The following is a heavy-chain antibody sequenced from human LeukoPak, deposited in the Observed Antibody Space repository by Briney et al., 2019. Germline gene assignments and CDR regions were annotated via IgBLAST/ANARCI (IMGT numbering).Heavy chain of an antibody. V-gene: IGHV4-59*08. J-gene: IGHJ3*02. Sequence: SETLSLTCTVSGGSINSYYWSWIRQPPEKGLEWIAYIYYSGSTYYNPSLKSRVTISVDTSKNQFSLKLSSVTAADTAVYYCARGPGENDAFDIGGRETMDTVPS. CDR3: ARGPGENDAFDI. D-gene: IGHD7-27*01. CDR1: GGSINSYY. CDR2: IYYSGST.